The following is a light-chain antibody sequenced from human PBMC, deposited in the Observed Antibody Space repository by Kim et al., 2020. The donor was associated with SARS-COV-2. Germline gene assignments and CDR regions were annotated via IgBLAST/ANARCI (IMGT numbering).Light chain of an antibody. Sequence: GDRVTITCRASQSISSYLNWYQQKPGKAPKLLIYAASSLQSGVPSRFSGSGSGTDFTLTISSLQPEDFATYYCQQSYSTRYTFGQGTKLEI. CDR3: QQSYSTRYT. CDR2: AAS. V-gene: IGKV1-39*01. J-gene: IGKJ2*01. CDR1: QSISSY.